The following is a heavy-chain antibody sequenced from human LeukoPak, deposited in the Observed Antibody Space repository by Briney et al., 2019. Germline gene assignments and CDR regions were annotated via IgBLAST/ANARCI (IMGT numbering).Heavy chain of an antibody. CDR2: IYPGDSDT. J-gene: IGHJ5*02. Sequence: GESLRISCKGSGYSFTSYWIGWVRQMPGKGLEWMGIIYPGDSDTRYSPSFQGQVTISADKSISTAYLQWSSLKASDTATYYCARRGSITGTKYNWFDPWGQGTLVTVSS. V-gene: IGHV5-51*01. D-gene: IGHD1/OR15-1a*01. CDR3: ARRGSITGTKYNWFDP. CDR1: GYSFTSYW.